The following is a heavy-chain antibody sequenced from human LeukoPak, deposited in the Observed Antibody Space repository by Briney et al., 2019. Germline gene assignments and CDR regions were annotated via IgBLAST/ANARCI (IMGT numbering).Heavy chain of an antibody. V-gene: IGHV3-30*18. CDR1: GFTFSRYG. J-gene: IGHJ4*02. CDR2: ISYDGSNK. D-gene: IGHD6-19*01. Sequence: GGSLRLSCTASGFTFSRYGMHWVRQAPGKGLEWVAVISYDGSNKDCADSVKGRFTIFRDNSKNMLYLQMDSLRAGDTAVYYCAKEQSGDSSGWYVPFDYWGQGTLVTVSS. CDR3: AKEQSGDSSGWYVPFDY.